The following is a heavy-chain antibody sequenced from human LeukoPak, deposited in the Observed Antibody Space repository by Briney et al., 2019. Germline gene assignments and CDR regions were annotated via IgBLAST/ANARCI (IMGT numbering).Heavy chain of an antibody. CDR1: GFTFSSYA. V-gene: IGHV3-23*01. CDR2: IAGSGHTT. CDR3: AKGGFSYTFDY. J-gene: IGHJ4*02. Sequence: AGGSLRLSCISSGFTFSSYAMSWVRQAPGKGLEWVSSIAGSGHTTYYADSSKGRFPVSRDNYENTLYLQMNSLRAEDTALYYCAKGGFSYTFDYWGQGTLVTVSS. D-gene: IGHD5-18*01.